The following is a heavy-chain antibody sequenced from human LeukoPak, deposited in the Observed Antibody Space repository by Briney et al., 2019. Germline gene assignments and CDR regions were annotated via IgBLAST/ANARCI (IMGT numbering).Heavy chain of an antibody. J-gene: IGHJ4*02. CDR2: INHSGST. CDR1: GVSFSGYY. D-gene: IGHD4-23*01. Sequence: NTSETLSLTCAVYGVSFSGYYWSWIRQPPGKGLEWIGEINHSGSTNYNPSLKSRVTISVDTSKNQFSLKLSSVTAADTAEYYCARSTVVRGAFDYWGQGTLVTASS. V-gene: IGHV4-34*01. CDR3: ARSTVVRGAFDY.